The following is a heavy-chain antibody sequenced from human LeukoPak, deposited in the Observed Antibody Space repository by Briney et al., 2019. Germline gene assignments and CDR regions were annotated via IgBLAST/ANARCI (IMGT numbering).Heavy chain of an antibody. Sequence: PSETLSLTCAVYGGSFSGYYWSWIRQPPGKGLEWIGEINHSGSTNYNPSLKSRVTISVDTSKNQFSLELSSVTAADTAVYFCARGNYYDSSAYYPQWGQGTLVTVSS. CDR3: ARGNYYDSSAYYPQ. D-gene: IGHD3-22*01. V-gene: IGHV4-34*01. CDR1: GGSFSGYY. CDR2: INHSGST. J-gene: IGHJ4*02.